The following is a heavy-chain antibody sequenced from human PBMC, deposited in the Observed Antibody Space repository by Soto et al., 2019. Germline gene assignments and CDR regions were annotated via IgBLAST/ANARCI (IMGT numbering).Heavy chain of an antibody. J-gene: IGHJ4*02. CDR3: ARGSSSSSYFDY. CDR2: ISYDGSNK. CDR1: GFTFSSYG. D-gene: IGHD6-6*01. Sequence: QVQLVESGGGVVQPGRSLRLSCAASGFTFSSYGMHWVRQAPGKGLEWVAVISYDGSNKYYADSVKGRFTISRDNSKNTLYLQMNSLRAEDTAVYYCARGSSSSSYFDYWGQGTLVTVSS. V-gene: IGHV3-30*03.